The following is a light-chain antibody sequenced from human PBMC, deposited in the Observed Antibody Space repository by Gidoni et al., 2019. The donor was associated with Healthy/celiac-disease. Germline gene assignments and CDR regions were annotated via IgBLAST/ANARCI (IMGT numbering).Light chain of an antibody. CDR3: QQYNSYLWT. V-gene: IGKV1-5*01. J-gene: IGKJ1*01. CDR2: DAS. CDR1: QSITIW. Sequence: DIQMTQSPSTLSASVGDRVTITCRASQSITIWLAWYQQKPGKAPKLLIYDASSLESGVPSRFGGSGPGTEFTLTISSLQPDDFATYYCQQYNSYLWTFGQGTKVEIK.